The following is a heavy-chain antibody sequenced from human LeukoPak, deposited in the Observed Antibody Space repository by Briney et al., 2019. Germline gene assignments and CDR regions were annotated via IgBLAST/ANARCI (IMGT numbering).Heavy chain of an antibody. Sequence: GESLKISCKASGYSFTNYWIGWVRQMPGKGLEWMGIIYPGDSDTRYSPSFQVQVTISADKSISTAYLHWNSLKASDTAIYYCARQGGTGTTRNWFDPWGQGTRVTVSS. CDR3: ARQGGTGTTRNWFDP. CDR2: IYPGDSDT. D-gene: IGHD1-7*01. V-gene: IGHV5-51*01. J-gene: IGHJ5*02. CDR1: GYSFTNYW.